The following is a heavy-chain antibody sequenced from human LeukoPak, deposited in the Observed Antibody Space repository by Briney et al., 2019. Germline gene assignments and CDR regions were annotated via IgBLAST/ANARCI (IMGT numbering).Heavy chain of an antibody. J-gene: IGHJ4*02. CDR3: ARDRGAAAGQVVAATPSDY. V-gene: IGHV1-18*01. CDR2: ISAYNGNT. Sequence: GASVKVSCKASGGTFSSYAISWVRQAPGQGLEWMGWISAYNGNTNYAQKLQGRVTMTTDTSTSTAYMELRSLRSGDTAVYYCARDRGAAAGQVVAATPSDYWGQGTLVTVSS. CDR1: GGTFSSYA. D-gene: IGHD2-15*01.